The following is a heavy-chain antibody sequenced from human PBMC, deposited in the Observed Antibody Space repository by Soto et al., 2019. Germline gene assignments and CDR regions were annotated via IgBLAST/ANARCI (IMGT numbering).Heavy chain of an antibody. D-gene: IGHD3-10*01. Sequence: PVGSLRLSCAASGFTFSHYVLSWVRQSPERGLEWVSSISGSGSSVYVADSVRGRFIMSRDPSTNTVSLQMNSLRAEDTAVYYCAKVRASYLSASYFYYGLDVWGQGTTVTVSS. J-gene: IGHJ6*02. CDR3: AKVRASYLSASYFYYGLDV. CDR2: ISGSGSSV. V-gene: IGHV3-23*01. CDR1: GFTFSHYV.